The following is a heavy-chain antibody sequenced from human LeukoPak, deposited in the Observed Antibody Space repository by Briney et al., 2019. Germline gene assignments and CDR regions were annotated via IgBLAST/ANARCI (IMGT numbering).Heavy chain of an antibody. Sequence: GGSLRLSCVASEFTFSSHAMNWVRQAPGKGLEWVSSISGGGESTYYADSVKGRFTVSRDNSKNTLYLQINSLRGEDTAVYYCAKGKYSSGGVPDYWGQGTLVTVSS. CDR2: ISGGGEST. CDR3: AKGKYSSGGVPDY. D-gene: IGHD6-19*01. V-gene: IGHV3-23*01. J-gene: IGHJ4*02. CDR1: EFTFSSHA.